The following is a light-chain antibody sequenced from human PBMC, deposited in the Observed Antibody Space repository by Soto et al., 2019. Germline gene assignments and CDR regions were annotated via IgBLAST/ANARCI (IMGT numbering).Light chain of an antibody. CDR2: EDD. Sequence: NFMLTQPHSVSESPGKTVTMSCTRSSGSIATNYVQWFQQRPGSAPIIVIYEDDQRPSGVPDRFSGSIDSSSNSASLTISGLQTEDEADYYCQSYDSSNHGVFGGGTKLTVL. J-gene: IGLJ3*02. CDR1: SGSIATNY. V-gene: IGLV6-57*03. CDR3: QSYDSSNHGV.